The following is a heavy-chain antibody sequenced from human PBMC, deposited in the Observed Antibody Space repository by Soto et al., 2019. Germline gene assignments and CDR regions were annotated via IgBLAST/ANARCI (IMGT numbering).Heavy chain of an antibody. CDR1: GYTFTSYA. V-gene: IGHV1-3*01. Sequence: GASVKVSCKASGYTFTSYAMHWVRQAPGQRLEWMGWINAGNGNTKYSQKLQGRVTMTTDTSTSTAYMELRSLRSDDTAVYYCARDTNKYYWSFLHYDAFDIWGQGTMVTVSS. CDR2: INAGNGNT. D-gene: IGHD2-8*02. J-gene: IGHJ3*02. CDR3: ARDTNKYYWSFLHYDAFDI.